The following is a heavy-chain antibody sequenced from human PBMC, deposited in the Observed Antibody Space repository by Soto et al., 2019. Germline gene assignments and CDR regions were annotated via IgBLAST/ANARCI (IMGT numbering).Heavy chain of an antibody. J-gene: IGHJ4*02. CDR2: INHSGST. V-gene: IGHV4-34*01. D-gene: IGHD4-4*01. CDR3: ARAGAYSNYVAY. Sequence: SDTLSLTFDVYSGSFSGYYCIWILQPPGKGLEWIGEINHSGSTNYNPSLKSRVTISVDTSKNQFSLKLSSVTAADTAVYYCARAGAYSNYVAYWGQGTLVTVSS. CDR1: SGSFSGYY.